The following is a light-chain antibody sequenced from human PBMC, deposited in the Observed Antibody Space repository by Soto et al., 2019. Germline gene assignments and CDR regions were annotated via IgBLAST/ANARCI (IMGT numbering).Light chain of an antibody. CDR1: QSVSSY. CDR3: QQRSNWPLT. CDR2: EAS. V-gene: IGKV3-11*01. Sequence: EIVLTQFPATLSLSPGERATLSCRASQSVSSYLAWYQQKPGQAPRLLIYEASNRATGIPARFSGNGSGTDFTLTISSLEPEDFAVYYCQQRSNWPLTFGGGTKVEIK. J-gene: IGKJ4*01.